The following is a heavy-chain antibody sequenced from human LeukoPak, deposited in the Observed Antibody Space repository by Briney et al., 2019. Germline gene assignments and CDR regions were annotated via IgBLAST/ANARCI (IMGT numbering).Heavy chain of an antibody. CDR2: IYTSGRT. J-gene: IGHJ6*03. CDR1: VGSITRYF. V-gene: IGHV4-4*09. D-gene: IGHD5-18*01. Sequence: PSETLSLTCTVTVGSITRYFWSWIRQPPCKGLAWIGYIYTSGRTNYNCSLETRFTVSVDTSKNLFSLTLSSVSAGDTAVYYCARHARGLWFANYYYYMDVWGKKTTATVSS. CDR3: ARHARGLWFANYYYYMDV.